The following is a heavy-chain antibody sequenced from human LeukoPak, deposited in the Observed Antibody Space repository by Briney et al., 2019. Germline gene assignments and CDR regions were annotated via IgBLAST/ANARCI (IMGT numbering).Heavy chain of an antibody. V-gene: IGHV3-30*18. CDR1: GFTFSSYG. J-gene: IGHJ4*02. CDR3: AKGASYYCSSTSCLFDY. Sequence: PGRSLRLSCAASGFTFSSYGMHWVRQAPGKGLEWVAVISYDGSNKYYADSVKGRFTISRDNSKNTLYLQMNSLRAEDTAVYYCAKGASYYCSSTSCLFDYWGQGTLVTVSS. CDR2: ISYDGSNK. D-gene: IGHD2-2*01.